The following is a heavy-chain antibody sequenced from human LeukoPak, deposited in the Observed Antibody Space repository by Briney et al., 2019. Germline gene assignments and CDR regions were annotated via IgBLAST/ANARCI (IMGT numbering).Heavy chain of an antibody. CDR3: ARGEIVITFGSSRPGDAFDI. CDR2: INAGNGNT. D-gene: IGHD3-16*01. V-gene: IGHV1-3*01. Sequence: ASVKVSCTAFGYSFTSYAIYWVRQAPGQRLEWMGWINAGNGNTKYSQKFQDRVTITRDTSASTAYMELSSLRSEDTAVYYCARGEIVITFGSSRPGDAFDIWGQGTMVTVSS. J-gene: IGHJ3*02. CDR1: GYSFTSYA.